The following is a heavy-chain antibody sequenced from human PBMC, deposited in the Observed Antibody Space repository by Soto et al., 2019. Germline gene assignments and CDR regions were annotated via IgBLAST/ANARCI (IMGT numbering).Heavy chain of an antibody. CDR3: ARRATVDTGTYYYYGMDV. J-gene: IGHJ6*02. D-gene: IGHD5-18*01. Sequence: PSETKSLTSTVADGTSGGGDDYWSWIRQPPGKGLEWIGYIYYSGSTYYNPSLKSRVTISVDTSKNQFSLKLSSVTAADTAVYYCARRATVDTGTYYYYGMDVWGQGTTVTVSS. CDR2: IYYSGST. CDR1: DGTSGGGDDY. V-gene: IGHV4-30-4*01.